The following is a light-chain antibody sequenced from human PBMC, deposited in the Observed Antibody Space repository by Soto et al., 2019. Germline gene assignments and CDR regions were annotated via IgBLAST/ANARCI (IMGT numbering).Light chain of an antibody. Sequence: QSALTQPASMSGSPGQSITISCTGTSSDVGGYNFVSWYQQHPGKAPKLMIYHVTNRPSGVSSRFSGSKSGNTASLTISGLQAEDEADYYCSSYTSNITPYVFGPGTKLTVL. CDR1: SSDVGGYNF. CDR3: SSYTSNITPYV. CDR2: HVT. J-gene: IGLJ1*01. V-gene: IGLV2-14*01.